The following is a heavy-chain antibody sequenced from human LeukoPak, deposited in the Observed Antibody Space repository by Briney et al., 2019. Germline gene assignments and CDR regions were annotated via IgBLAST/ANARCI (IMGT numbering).Heavy chain of an antibody. D-gene: IGHD5-24*01. Sequence: PSQTLSLTCTVSGGSFSSGGYYWSWIRQHPGKGLEWIVYIYYSGSTYYNPSLKSRVTISVDTSKNQFSLKLSSVTAADTAVYYCARETPMADPYYFDYWGQGTLVTVSS. V-gene: IGHV4-31*03. CDR1: GGSFSSGGYY. CDR2: IYYSGST. CDR3: ARETPMADPYYFDY. J-gene: IGHJ4*02.